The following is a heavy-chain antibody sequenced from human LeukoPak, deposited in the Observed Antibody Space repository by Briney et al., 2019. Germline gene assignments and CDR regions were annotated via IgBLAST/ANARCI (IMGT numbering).Heavy chain of an antibody. CDR3: ARVNPLMAPGAFDI. Sequence: GGSLRLSCAVSGFTFSSYGMNWVRQAPGKGLAWVANIKQDGSEKYYVDSVKGRFTISRDNAKNSLYLQMNSLRAEDTAVYYCARVNPLMAPGAFDIWGQGTMVAVSS. CDR2: IKQDGSEK. D-gene: IGHD2-8*01. J-gene: IGHJ3*02. CDR1: GFTFSSYG. V-gene: IGHV3-7*01.